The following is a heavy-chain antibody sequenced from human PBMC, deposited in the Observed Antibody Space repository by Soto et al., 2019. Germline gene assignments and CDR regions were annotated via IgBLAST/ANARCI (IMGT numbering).Heavy chain of an antibody. CDR3: AREVRSNTGWYWDY. V-gene: IGHV4-59*01. CDR2: IHHSGST. CDR1: GGSIISYY. J-gene: IGHJ4*02. D-gene: IGHD6-19*01. Sequence: ASETLSLTCTVSGGSIISYYWSWIRQSPEKGLEWIGYIHHSGSTLYNPSLNNRATVSLDRSNNQFSLKLTSVTAADTALYYCAREVRSNTGWYWDYWGQGTLVTVSS.